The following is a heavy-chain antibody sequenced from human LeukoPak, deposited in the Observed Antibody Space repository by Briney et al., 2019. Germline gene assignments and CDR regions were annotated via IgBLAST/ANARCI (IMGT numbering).Heavy chain of an antibody. J-gene: IGHJ4*02. CDR2: ISSSGSTI. D-gene: IGHD3-22*01. CDR1: GFTFSDYY. CDR3: ARDPSYYYDSSGEN. V-gene: IGHV3-11*01. Sequence: GGSLRLSCAASGFTFSDYYMSWIRQAPGKGLEWVSYISSSGSTIYYADSVKGRFTISRDNAKNSLYLQMNSLRAEDTAVYYCARDPSYYYDSSGENWGQGTLVTVSS.